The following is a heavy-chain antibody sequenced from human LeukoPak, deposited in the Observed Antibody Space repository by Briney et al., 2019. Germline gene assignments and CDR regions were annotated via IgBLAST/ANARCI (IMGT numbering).Heavy chain of an antibody. D-gene: IGHD3-16*02. CDR2: IDWNGGST. CDR3: ARMITFGGVIPYYFDY. Sequence: GGSLRLSCAASGFTFDDYGMSWVRRAPGKGLEWVSGIDWNGGSTGYADSVKGRFTISRDNAKNSLYLQMNSLRAEDTALYYCARMITFGGVIPYYFDYWGQGTLVTVSS. CDR1: GFTFDDYG. V-gene: IGHV3-20*04. J-gene: IGHJ4*02.